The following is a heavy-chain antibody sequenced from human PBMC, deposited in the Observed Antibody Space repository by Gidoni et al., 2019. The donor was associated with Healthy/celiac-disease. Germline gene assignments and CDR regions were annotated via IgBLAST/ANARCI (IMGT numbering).Heavy chain of an antibody. D-gene: IGHD3-10*01. CDR2: IRGSGGST. CDR1: GFTFSSYA. J-gene: IGHJ3*02. V-gene: IGHV3-23*01. CDR3: AANPHYGSGSYNAFDI. Sequence: EVQLLESGGGLVQPGGSLRLSCAASGFTFSSYARSWVRQAPGKGLVWVSAIRGSGGSTYYADSVKGRFTSSRDNSKNTLYLQMNSLRAEDTAVYYCAANPHYGSGSYNAFDIWGQGTMVTVSS.